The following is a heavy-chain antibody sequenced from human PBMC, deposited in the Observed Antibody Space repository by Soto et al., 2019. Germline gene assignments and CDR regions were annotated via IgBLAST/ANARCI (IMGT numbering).Heavy chain of an antibody. CDR3: AKPGQGALYYYGMAV. J-gene: IGHJ6*02. CDR1: EFTFSTYA. Sequence: EVQLLASGGGLVQPGGSLRLSCAASEFTFSTYALSWVRQAPGKGLEWVSGITGSGAGTYYADSVKGRFTISRDNSKNMRYLKMTGLRAADPAVYYCAKPGQGALYYYGMAVWGQGPRSPSP. CDR2: ITGSGAGT. V-gene: IGHV3-23*01.